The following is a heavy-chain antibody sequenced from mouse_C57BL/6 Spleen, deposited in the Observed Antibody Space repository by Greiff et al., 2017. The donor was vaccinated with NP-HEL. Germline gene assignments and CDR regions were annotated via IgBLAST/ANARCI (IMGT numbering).Heavy chain of an antibody. Sequence: QVQLQQPGAELVRPGSSVKLSCKASGYTFTSYWMHWVKQRPIQGLEWIGNIDPSDSETHYNQKFKDKATLTVDKSSSTAYMQLSSLTSEDSAVYYCARGTGTGTWFAYWGQGTLVTVSA. D-gene: IGHD4-1*01. CDR2: IDPSDSET. V-gene: IGHV1-52*01. CDR3: ARGTGTGTWFAY. CDR1: GYTFTSYW. J-gene: IGHJ3*01.